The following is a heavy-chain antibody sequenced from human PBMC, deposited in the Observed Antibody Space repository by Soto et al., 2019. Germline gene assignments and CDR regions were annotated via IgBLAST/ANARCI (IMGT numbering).Heavy chain of an antibody. CDR2: INPNSGGT. D-gene: IGHD6-13*01. J-gene: IGHJ4*02. Sequence: ASVKVSCKASGYTFTGYYMHWVRQAPGQGLEWMGWINPNSGGTNYAQKFQGWVTMTRDTSISTAYMELSRLRSDDTAVYYCARDSGEGSSWYVYWGQGTLVTGSS. CDR1: GYTFTGYY. V-gene: IGHV1-2*04. CDR3: ARDSGEGSSWYVY.